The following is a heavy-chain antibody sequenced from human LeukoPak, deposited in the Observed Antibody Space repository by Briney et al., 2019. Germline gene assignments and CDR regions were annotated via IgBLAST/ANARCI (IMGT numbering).Heavy chain of an antibody. J-gene: IGHJ4*02. D-gene: IGHD6-6*01. CDR1: GGSISSSCYY. Sequence: SETLSLTCTVSGGSISSSCYYWGWIRQPPGKGLEWIGSIYYSGSTYYNPSIKSRVTISVDTSKNQFSLKLSSVTAADTAVYYCARLHYTSIAARADYWGQGTLVTVSS. CDR3: ARLHYTSIAARADY. CDR2: IYYSGST. V-gene: IGHV4-39*01.